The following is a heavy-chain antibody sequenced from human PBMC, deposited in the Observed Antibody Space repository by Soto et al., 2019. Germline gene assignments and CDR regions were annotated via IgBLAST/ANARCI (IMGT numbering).Heavy chain of an antibody. V-gene: IGHV1-69*12. CDR1: GGTFSSYA. CDR3: AGVELDLRRHRPRGPDV. CDR2: IIPIFGTA. Sequence: QVQLVQSGAEVKKPGSSVKVSCKASGGTFSSYAISWVRQAPGQGLEWMGGIIPIFGTANYAQKFQGRVTMTADESTRSGGREPSRLRSQAMGGYDCAGVELDLRRHRPRGPDVCCRGTTVTVS. J-gene: IGHJ6*01. D-gene: IGHD1-7*01.